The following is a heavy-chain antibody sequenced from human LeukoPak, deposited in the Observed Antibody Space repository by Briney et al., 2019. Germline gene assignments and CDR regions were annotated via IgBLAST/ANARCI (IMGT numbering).Heavy chain of an antibody. D-gene: IGHD5-18*01. CDR3: ARRGYSYGVLDY. J-gene: IGHJ4*02. Sequence: SETLSLTCTVSGGSFSSSDYYWGWIRQPPGKGLEWIGSIYYSGTTYYNPSLKSRVTISVDTSKNQFSLKLSSVTAADTAVYYCARRGYSYGVLDYWGQGTLVTVPS. CDR2: IYYSGTT. CDR1: GGSFSSSDYY. V-gene: IGHV4-39*07.